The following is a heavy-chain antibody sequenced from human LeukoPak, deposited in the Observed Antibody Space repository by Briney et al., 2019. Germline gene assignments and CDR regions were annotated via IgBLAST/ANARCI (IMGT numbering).Heavy chain of an antibody. J-gene: IGHJ6*03. D-gene: IGHD1-1*01. CDR2: ISAYNGNT. CDR3: ARFQWNRAIYYYYYMDV. CDR1: GYTFTSYG. V-gene: IGHV1-18*01. Sequence: GASVKVSCKASGYTFTSYGISWVRQAPGQGLEWMGWISAYNGNTNYAQKFQGRVTMTRDTSISTAYMELSRLRSDDTAVYYCARFQWNRAIYYYYYMDVWGKGTTVTVSS.